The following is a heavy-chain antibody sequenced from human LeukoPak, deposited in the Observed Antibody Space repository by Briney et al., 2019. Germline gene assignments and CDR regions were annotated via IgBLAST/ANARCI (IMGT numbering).Heavy chain of an antibody. CDR2: ISWSSGSI. J-gene: IGHJ4*02. CDR1: GFTFDDYA. D-gene: IGHD3-22*01. V-gene: IGHV3-9*01. Sequence: PGGSLRLSCAASGFTFDDYAMHWVRQAPGKGLEWVSGISWSSGSIGYADSVKGRFTISRDNAKNSLYLQMNSLRAEDTALYYCAKDMSRLDYYDSSGGFDYWGQGTLVTVSS. CDR3: AKDMSRLDYYDSSGGFDY.